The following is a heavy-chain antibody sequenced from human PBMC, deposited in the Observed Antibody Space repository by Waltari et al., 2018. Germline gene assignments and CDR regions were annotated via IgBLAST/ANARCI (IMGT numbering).Heavy chain of an antibody. CDR3: ARDHPHCSGGSCYPFFDI. J-gene: IGHJ3*02. Sequence: QVQLVQSGAEVKKPGSSVKVSCKASGGTFSSYAISWVRQAPGQGLEWMGRIIPIFGTANYAQKFQGRVTITADKSTSTAYMELSSLRSEDTAVYYCARDHPHCSGGSCYPFFDIWGQGTMVTVSS. CDR1: GGTFSSYA. V-gene: IGHV1-69*08. D-gene: IGHD2-15*01. CDR2: IIPIFGTA.